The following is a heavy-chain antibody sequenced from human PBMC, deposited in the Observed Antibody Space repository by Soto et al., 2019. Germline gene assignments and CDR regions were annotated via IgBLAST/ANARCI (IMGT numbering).Heavy chain of an antibody. V-gene: IGHV3-21*01. CDR2: ISSSSSYI. J-gene: IGHJ4*02. CDR3: ASGIAARPLVY. CDR1: GFTFSSYS. D-gene: IGHD6-6*01. Sequence: EVQLVESGGGLVKPGGSLRLSCAASGFTFSSYSMNWVRQAPGKGLEWVSSISSSSSYIYYADSVRGRFTISRDNAKNSLYLQMNSLRAEDTAVYYCASGIAARPLVYWGQGTLVTVSS.